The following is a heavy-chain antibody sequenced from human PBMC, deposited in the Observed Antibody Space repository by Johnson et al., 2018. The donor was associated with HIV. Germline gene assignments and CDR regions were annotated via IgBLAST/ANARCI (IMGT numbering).Heavy chain of an antibody. J-gene: IGHJ3*02. CDR2: IYSGSNT. CDR3: ASLGGSYSLDI. V-gene: IGHV3-53*01. D-gene: IGHD1-26*01. CDR1: GFAVSSNY. Sequence: VQLVESGGALVQPGGSLRLSCAASGFAVSSNYMSWVRQAPGKGLEWVSVIYSGSNTYYADSVKGRFTISRDNSKNTLYLQMNSLRAEDTAVYYCASLGGSYSLDIWGQGTMVTVSS.